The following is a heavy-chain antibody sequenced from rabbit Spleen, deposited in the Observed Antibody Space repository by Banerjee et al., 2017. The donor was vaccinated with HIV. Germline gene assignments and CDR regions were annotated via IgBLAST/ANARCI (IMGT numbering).Heavy chain of an antibody. V-gene: IGHV1S45*01. J-gene: IGHJ6*01. CDR1: GFTLSNYW. CDR2: ISTGSGGGT. D-gene: IGHD5-1*01. CDR3: GRDTVGKLGDTDL. Sequence: QEQLEESGGGLVKPEGSLTLTCKASGFTLSNYWVCWVRQAPGKGLEWIGCISTGSGGGTDYASWAKGRFTISKTSSTTVTLQMTSLTAADMATYFCGRDTVGKLGDTDLWGPGTLVTVS.